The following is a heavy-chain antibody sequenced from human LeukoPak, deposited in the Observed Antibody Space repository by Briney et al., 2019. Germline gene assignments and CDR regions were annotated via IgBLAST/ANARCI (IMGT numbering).Heavy chain of an antibody. V-gene: IGHV3-23*01. J-gene: IGHJ4*02. Sequence: GGSLRLSCAASGFTFSTYTMSWVRQAPGKGLEWASLISGSGGSTYYADSVKGRFTISRDNSKNTLYLQMNSLRVEDTAVYYCARRHDSSGYYYFDYWGQGTLVTVSS. D-gene: IGHD3-22*01. CDR2: ISGSGGST. CDR1: GFTFSTYT. CDR3: ARRHDSSGYYYFDY.